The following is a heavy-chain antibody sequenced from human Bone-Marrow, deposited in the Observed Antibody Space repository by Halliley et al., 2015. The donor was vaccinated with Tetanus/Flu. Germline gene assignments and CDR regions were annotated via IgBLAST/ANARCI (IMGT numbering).Heavy chain of an antibody. Sequence: GWVSRVHPDEGSTTYADSVKGRFTISRDSAKNTLYLQMNSLRAEDTAVYFCARAPSSYAMDVWGQGTKVTVSS. CDR2: VHPDEGST. J-gene: IGHJ6*02. CDR3: ARAPSSYAMDV. V-gene: IGHV3-74*01.